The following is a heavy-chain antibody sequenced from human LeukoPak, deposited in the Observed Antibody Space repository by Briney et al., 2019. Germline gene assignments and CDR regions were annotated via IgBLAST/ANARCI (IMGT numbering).Heavy chain of an antibody. V-gene: IGHV4-59*01. Sequence: SETLSLTCTVSGGSISSYYWSWIRQPPAKGLEWIGYIYYSGSTNYNPSLKSRVTISVDTSKNQFSLKLSSVTAADTAVYYCARARNWFDPWGQGTLVTVSS. CDR1: GGSISSYY. J-gene: IGHJ5*02. CDR2: IYYSGST. CDR3: ARARNWFDP.